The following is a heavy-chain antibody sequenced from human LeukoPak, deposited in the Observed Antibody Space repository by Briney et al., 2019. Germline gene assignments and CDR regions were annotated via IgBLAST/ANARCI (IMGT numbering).Heavy chain of an antibody. CDR2: MYYSGST. J-gene: IGHJ4*02. CDR3: ARGAVAYYYFDN. CDR1: GGSISSYY. V-gene: IGHV4-59*01. D-gene: IGHD6-19*01. Sequence: SETLSLTCTVSGGSISSYYWSWIRQPPGKGLEWIGYMYYSGSTNYNPSLKSRVTISVDTSKNQFSLKLSSVTAADTAVYYCARGAVAYYYFDNWGQGTLVTVSS.